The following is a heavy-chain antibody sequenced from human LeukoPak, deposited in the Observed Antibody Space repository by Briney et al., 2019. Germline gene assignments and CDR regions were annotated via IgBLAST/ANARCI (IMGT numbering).Heavy chain of an antibody. Sequence: GGSLRLSCAASGFTFSSYGMHWVRQAPGKGLEWVAVISYDGSNKYYADSVKGRFTIFRDNSKNTLYLQMNSLRAEDTAVYYCAKDMSFSWGYDWGQGTLVTVSS. J-gene: IGHJ4*02. D-gene: IGHD5-12*01. CDR3: AKDMSFSWGYD. CDR1: GFTFSSYG. V-gene: IGHV3-30*18. CDR2: ISYDGSNK.